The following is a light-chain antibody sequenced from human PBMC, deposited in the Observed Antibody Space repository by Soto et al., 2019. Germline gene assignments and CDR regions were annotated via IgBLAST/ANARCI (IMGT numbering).Light chain of an antibody. CDR2: QDN. CDR1: KLGDKY. CDR3: QAWVSSTVV. J-gene: IGLJ2*01. V-gene: IGLV3-1*01. Sequence: SYELTQPPSVSVSPGQTASITCSGDKLGDKYAYWYQQKPGQSPVLVIFQDNKRPSGIPERFSGSNSGNTATLTISGTQAMDEADDYCQAWVSSTVVFGGGTKLTVL.